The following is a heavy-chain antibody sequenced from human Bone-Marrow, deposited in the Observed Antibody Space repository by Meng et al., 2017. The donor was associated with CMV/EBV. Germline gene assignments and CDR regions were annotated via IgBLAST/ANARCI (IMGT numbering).Heavy chain of an antibody. D-gene: IGHD1-26*01. J-gene: IGHJ4*02. Sequence: SVKVSCKSSGGTFSSYAISWVRQAPGQGLEWMGGIIPILSIANYAQKFQGRVTITADKPTSTGYMELSSLRSEDTAVYYCARDWIVGATRQFDYWGQGTLVTVSS. CDR1: GGTFSSYA. V-gene: IGHV1-69*10. CDR3: ARDWIVGATRQFDY. CDR2: IIPILSIA.